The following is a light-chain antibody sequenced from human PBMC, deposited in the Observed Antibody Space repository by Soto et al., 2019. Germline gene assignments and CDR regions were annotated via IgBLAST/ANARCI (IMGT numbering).Light chain of an antibody. Sequence: DIQMTQSPSSLSASVGDRVTISCRSSENIRNYLIWYRQKPGKAPELLMYVGSTLESGVPSRFSGSGLGTDFTLTIMSLQPEEFGVYYCQQSYIVPYTCGRGTSLDI. V-gene: IGKV1-39*01. CDR3: QQSYIVPYT. J-gene: IGKJ2*01. CDR1: ENIRNY. CDR2: VGS.